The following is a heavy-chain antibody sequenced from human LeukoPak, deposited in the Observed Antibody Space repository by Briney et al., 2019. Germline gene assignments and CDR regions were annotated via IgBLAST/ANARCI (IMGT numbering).Heavy chain of an antibody. D-gene: IGHD3-16*02. V-gene: IGHV4-39*01. Sequence: SETLSLTCTVSGGSISSSSYYWGWIRQPPGKGLEWIGSIYYSGSTYYNPSLKSRVTISVDTSKNQFSLKLSSVTAADTAVYYCASQMITFGGVIVGFDHWGQGTLVTVSS. J-gene: IGHJ4*02. CDR2: IYYSGST. CDR3: ASQMITFGGVIVGFDH. CDR1: GGSISSSSYY.